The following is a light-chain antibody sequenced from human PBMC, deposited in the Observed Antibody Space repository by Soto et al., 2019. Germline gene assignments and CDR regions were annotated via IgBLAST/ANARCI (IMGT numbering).Light chain of an antibody. CDR3: QQYNSYSLT. J-gene: IGKJ1*01. Sequence: IQMTQSPSTLSASVGDRVTLTCRASQSISTWLAWYQQKPGKAPKLLIYEASSLQSGVPSRFSGSGSGTEFTLTISSLQPDDFATYYCQQYNSYSLTFGQGTKVDIK. V-gene: IGKV1-5*01. CDR1: QSISTW. CDR2: EAS.